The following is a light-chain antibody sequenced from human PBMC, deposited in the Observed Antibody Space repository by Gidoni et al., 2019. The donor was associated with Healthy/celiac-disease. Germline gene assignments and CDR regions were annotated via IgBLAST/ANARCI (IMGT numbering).Light chain of an antibody. CDR1: QSISSY. CDR2: AAS. V-gene: IGKV1-39*01. CDR3: QQSYSTPRT. Sequence: DIQMTQSPSSLSASVGDRVTITCRASQSISSYLNWYQQKPGKAPKLLIYAASSFQSGVPSRFSCSVSWSDFTLTLSSLQPEDFATYYCQQSYSTPRTFGQGTKVEIK. J-gene: IGKJ1*01.